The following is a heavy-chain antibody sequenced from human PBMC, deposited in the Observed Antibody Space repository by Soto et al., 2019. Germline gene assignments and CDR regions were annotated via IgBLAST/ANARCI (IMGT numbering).Heavy chain of an antibody. CDR1: GFTFSSYA. CDR2: ISYDGSNK. CDR3: ARAPGIAVAGTRVDY. Sequence: QVQLVESGGGVVQPGRSLRLSCAASGFTFSSYAMHWVRQAPGKGLEWVAVISYDGSNKYYADSVKGRFTISRDNSKNTLYLQMNSLRAEDTAVYYCARAPGIAVAGTRVDYWGQGTLVTVSS. V-gene: IGHV3-30-3*01. J-gene: IGHJ4*02. D-gene: IGHD6-19*01.